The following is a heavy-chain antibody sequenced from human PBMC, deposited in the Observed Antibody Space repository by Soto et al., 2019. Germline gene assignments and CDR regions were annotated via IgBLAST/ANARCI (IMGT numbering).Heavy chain of an antibody. J-gene: IGHJ4*02. V-gene: IGHV1-69*13. Sequence: SVKVSCKASGGTFSSYAISWVRQAPGQGLEWMGGIIPIFGTANYAQKFQGRVTITADESTSTAYMELSSLRSEDTAVYYCAMGGYSYGYIDYWGQGTLVTVSS. CDR3: AMGGYSYGYIDY. CDR1: GGTFSSYA. D-gene: IGHD5-18*01. CDR2: IIPIFGTA.